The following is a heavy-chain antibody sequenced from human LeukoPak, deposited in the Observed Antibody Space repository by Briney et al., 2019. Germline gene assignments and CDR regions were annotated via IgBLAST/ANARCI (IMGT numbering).Heavy chain of an antibody. V-gene: IGHV4-4*07. D-gene: IGHD2-2*01. CDR1: GGSISSYY. Sequence: PSETLSLTCTVSGGSISSYYWSWIRQPPGKGLEWIGRIYTSGSTNYNPSLKSRVTMSVDTSKSQFSLKLSSVTAADTAVYYCARLIGCSSTSCYGEGDWFDPWGQGTLVTVSS. CDR3: ARLIGCSSTSCYGEGDWFDP. J-gene: IGHJ5*02. CDR2: IYTSGST.